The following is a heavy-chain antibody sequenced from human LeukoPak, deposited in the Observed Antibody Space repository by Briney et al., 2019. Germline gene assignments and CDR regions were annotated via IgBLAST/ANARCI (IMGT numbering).Heavy chain of an antibody. CDR3: AKDINRIGPSKSIRRGGDAGYDY. CDR1: GFTVSSNY. CDR2: IYSGGST. V-gene: IGHV3-53*01. Sequence: GGSLRLSCAASGFTVSSNYMSWVRQAPGKGLEWVSVIYSGGSTYYADSVKGRFTISRHNSKNTLYLQMNSLRAEDTAVYYCAKDINRIGPSKSIRRGGDAGYDYWGQGTLVTVSS. J-gene: IGHJ4*02. D-gene: IGHD2-21*02.